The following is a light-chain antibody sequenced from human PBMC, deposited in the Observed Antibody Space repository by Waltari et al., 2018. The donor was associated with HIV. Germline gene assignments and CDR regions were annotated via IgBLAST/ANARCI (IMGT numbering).Light chain of an antibody. CDR2: DVS. J-gene: IGLJ2*01. CDR1: SRDVGVSTF. CDR3: CSYAGSYPVV. Sequence: QSALTQPRSVSGSPGQSVTISCTGTSRDVGVSTFVSWYQQHPGKAPKLMIYDVSKRPSGVPDRFSGSKSGNTASLTISGLQAEDEADYYCCSYAGSYPVVFGGGTKLTVL. V-gene: IGLV2-11*01.